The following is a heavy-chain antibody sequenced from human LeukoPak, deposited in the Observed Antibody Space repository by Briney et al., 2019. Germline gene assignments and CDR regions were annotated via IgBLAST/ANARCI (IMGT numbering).Heavy chain of an antibody. V-gene: IGHV1-8*01. CDR2: MNPNSGNT. J-gene: IGHJ6*02. CDR1: GYTFTRYD. D-gene: IGHD5-18*01. CDR3: AIRGYSYGYYVFSLSYYYGMDV. Sequence: ASVKVSCKASGYTFTRYDINWVGQAPGQGGEWMGWMNPNSGNTGYTQKFQGRVTMTRNTSISTAYMELSSLRSQDTAVYYCAIRGYSYGYYVFSLSYYYGMDVWGQGTTVTVSS.